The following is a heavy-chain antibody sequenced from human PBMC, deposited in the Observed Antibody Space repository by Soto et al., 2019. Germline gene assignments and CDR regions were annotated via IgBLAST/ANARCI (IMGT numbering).Heavy chain of an antibody. CDR3: ASQRRKQQLVEGH. Sequence: SETLSLTCTVSGGSISSGDYYWSWIRQPPGKGLEWIGSIYYSGSTYYNPSLKSRVTISVDTSKNQFSLKLSSVTAADTAVYYCASQRRKQQLVEGHWGQGTLVTVSS. CDR1: GGSISSGDYY. J-gene: IGHJ4*02. CDR2: IYYSGST. V-gene: IGHV4-30-4*01. D-gene: IGHD6-13*01.